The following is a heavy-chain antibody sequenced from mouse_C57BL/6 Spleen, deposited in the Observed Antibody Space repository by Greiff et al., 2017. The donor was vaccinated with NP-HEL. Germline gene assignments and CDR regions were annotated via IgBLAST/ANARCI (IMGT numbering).Heavy chain of an antibody. V-gene: IGHV5-9*01. D-gene: IGHD1-1*01. CDR1: GFTFSSYT. Sequence: EVHLVESGGGLVKPGGSLKLSCAASGFTFSSYTMSWVRQTPEKRLEWVATISGGGGNTYYPDSVKGRFTISRDNAKNTLYLQMSSLRSEDTALYYCARRDYYGSSYYYDYWGQGTTLTVSS. J-gene: IGHJ2*01. CDR2: ISGGGGNT. CDR3: ARRDYYGSSYYYDY.